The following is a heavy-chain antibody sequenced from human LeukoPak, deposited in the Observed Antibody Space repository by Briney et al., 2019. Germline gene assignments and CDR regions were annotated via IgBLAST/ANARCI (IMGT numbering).Heavy chain of an antibody. D-gene: IGHD6-13*01. Sequence: GGSLRLSCAASGFTFSSYAMSWVRQAPGRGLEWVSAISGSGGSTYYADSVKGRFTISRDNSKNTLYLQMNSLRAEDTAVYYCAVHSSSWPPAFDYWGQGTLVTVSS. CDR3: AVHSSSWPPAFDY. J-gene: IGHJ4*02. CDR1: GFTFSSYA. CDR2: ISGSGGST. V-gene: IGHV3-23*01.